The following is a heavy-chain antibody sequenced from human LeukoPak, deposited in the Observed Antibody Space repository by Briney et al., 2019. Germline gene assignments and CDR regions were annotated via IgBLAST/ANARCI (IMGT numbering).Heavy chain of an antibody. CDR1: GGSISSSYW. D-gene: IGHD3-22*01. Sequence: PSGTLSLTCAVSGGSISSSYWWSWVRHPPGKGLEWIGEISHSGSTNYNPSLKSRVTISVDKSENHFSLKLTSVTAADTAVYYCAREYYYETSGYHNWVHAFEIWGQGTMVTVSS. CDR3: AREYYYETSGYHNWVHAFEI. V-gene: IGHV4-4*02. CDR2: ISHSGST. J-gene: IGHJ3*02.